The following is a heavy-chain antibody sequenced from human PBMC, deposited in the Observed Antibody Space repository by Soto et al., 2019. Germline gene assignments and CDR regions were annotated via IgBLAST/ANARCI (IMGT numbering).Heavy chain of an antibody. V-gene: IGHV2-70*11. CDR3: ARILLGYCSGGSCHDY. CDR2: IDWDDDK. J-gene: IGHJ4*02. Sequence: SGPTLVNPTQTLTLTCTFSGFSLSTSGKCLSWIRQPPGKALEWLARIDWDDDKYYSTSLKTRLTISKDTSKNQVVLTMTNMDPVDTATYYCARILLGYCSGGSCHDYWGQGTLVTVSS. CDR1: GFSLSTSGKC. D-gene: IGHD2-15*01.